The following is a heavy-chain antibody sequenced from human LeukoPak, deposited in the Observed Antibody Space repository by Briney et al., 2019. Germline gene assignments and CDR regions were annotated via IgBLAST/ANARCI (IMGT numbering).Heavy chain of an antibody. D-gene: IGHD6-19*01. CDR3: AKELKQWLVLYCFDP. V-gene: IGHV3-23*01. Sequence: GGSLRLSCAASGFTFSSSAMSWVRQAPGKGLEWVSSSSGSGSGGSTYYADSVKGRFTISRDNSKNTLYLQMNSLIAEDTAVYYCAKELKQWLVLYCFDPWGQGTLVTVSS. CDR1: GFTFSSSA. CDR2: SSGSGSGGST. J-gene: IGHJ5*02.